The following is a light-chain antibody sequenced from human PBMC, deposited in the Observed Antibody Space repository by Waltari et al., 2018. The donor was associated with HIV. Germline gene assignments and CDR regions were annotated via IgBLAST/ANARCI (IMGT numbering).Light chain of an antibody. CDR3: TSYTRANTWV. V-gene: IGLV2-14*01. CDR1: SGDIGDNAF. CDR2: DVS. J-gene: IGLJ3*02. Sequence: QSALSQPASVSGSPGQSIIFSCSGDSGDIGDNAFVSWYQQHPAQAPKLIIYDVSKRPSGVSVRFSGSKSGNTASLSISNLQAEDEADYYCTSYTRANTWVFGGGTKVTVL.